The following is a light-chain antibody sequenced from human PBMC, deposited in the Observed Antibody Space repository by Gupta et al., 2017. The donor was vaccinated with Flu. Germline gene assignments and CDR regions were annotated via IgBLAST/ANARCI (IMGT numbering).Light chain of an antibody. CDR2: LVS. J-gene: IGKJ1*01. Sequence: DVVVTQSPLPLPVTLGQPASISCRSSQSLLYSDGRTVLHWFQQRPGQSPRRLIYLVSHRDSGVPDRFTGSGAGTEFTLKISRGEAEDVGIYFCRQGAHWPWAFGQGTKVEIK. CDR3: RQGAHWPWA. CDR1: QSLLYSDGRTV. V-gene: IGKV2-30*01.